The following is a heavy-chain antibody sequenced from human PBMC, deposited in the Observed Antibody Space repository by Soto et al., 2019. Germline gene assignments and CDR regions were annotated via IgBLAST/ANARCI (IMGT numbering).Heavy chain of an antibody. J-gene: IGHJ6*02. V-gene: IGHV4-34*01. D-gene: IGHD2-15*01. CDR1: GGSFSGYY. Sequence: SQTLSLTSAVYGGSFSGYYWSWIRQPAGKRLAWIGEINHSASTNYNPSLKSRVTISVDTAKNQFSLKLSSVTAADTAVDYCARVPIYCSGGSCYSPLYYYGMDVWGQGTTVTVSS. CDR2: INHSAST. CDR3: ARVPIYCSGGSCYSPLYYYGMDV.